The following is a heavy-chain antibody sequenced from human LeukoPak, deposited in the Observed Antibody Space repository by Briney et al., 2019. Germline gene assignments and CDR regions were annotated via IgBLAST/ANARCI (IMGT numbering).Heavy chain of an antibody. J-gene: IGHJ1*01. V-gene: IGHV4-34*01. CDR1: GGSFSGYY. Sequence: PSETLSLTCAVYGGSFSGYYWSWIRQPPGKGLEWIGEINHSGSTNYNPSLKSRVTISVDTSKNQFSLKLSSVTAADTAVYYCAKSGSHEYLQHWGQGTLVTVSS. D-gene: IGHD1-26*01. CDR2: INHSGST. CDR3: AKSGSHEYLQH.